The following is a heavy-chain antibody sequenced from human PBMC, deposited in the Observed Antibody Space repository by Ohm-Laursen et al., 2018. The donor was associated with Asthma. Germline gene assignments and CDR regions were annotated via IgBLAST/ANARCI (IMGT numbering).Heavy chain of an antibody. CDR2: MNPNSGNT. CDR3: AREGGLTYLYDSSGYYPDY. Sequence: ASVKVACKASGYTFTSYAINWVRQATGQGLEWMGWMNPNSGNTGYAQKFQGRVTMTRNTSISTAYMELRSLRNDDTAVYYCAREGGLTYLYDSSGYYPDYWGQGTLVTVSS. V-gene: IGHV1-8*01. D-gene: IGHD3-22*01. CDR1: GYTFTSYA. J-gene: IGHJ4*02.